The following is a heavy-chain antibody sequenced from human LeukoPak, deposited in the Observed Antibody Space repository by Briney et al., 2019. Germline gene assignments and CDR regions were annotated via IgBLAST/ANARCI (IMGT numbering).Heavy chain of an antibody. V-gene: IGHV3-30*18. CDR3: AKFGWAGSSWPLAY. CDR1: GFTFSSCE. D-gene: IGHD6-13*01. Sequence: GGSLRLSCAASGFTFSSCEMNWVRQAPGKGLEWVAVISYDGSNKYYADFVKGRFTISRDNSKNTLYLQMNSLRAEDTAVYYCAKFGWAGSSWPLAYWGQGTLVTVSS. CDR2: ISYDGSNK. J-gene: IGHJ4*02.